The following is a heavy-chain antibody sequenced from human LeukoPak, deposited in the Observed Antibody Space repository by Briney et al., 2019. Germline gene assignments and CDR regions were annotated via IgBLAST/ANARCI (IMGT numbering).Heavy chain of an antibody. V-gene: IGHV1-3*01. CDR3: ARRRGNDSGRYMFPFDY. D-gene: IGHD1-26*01. CDR1: GYSFTSYA. CDR2: INACNGNT. Sequence: ASGKVSCKAAGYSFTSYAMHWVRQAPGQRVEWMGWINACNGNTKYSQKFQGRVTITSDTSASTAYMELSSLRSEDTAVYYCARRRGNDSGRYMFPFDYWGQGTLVTVSS. J-gene: IGHJ4*02.